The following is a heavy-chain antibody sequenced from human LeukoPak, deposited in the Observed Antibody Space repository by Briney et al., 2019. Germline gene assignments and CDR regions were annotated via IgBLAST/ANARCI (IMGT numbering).Heavy chain of an antibody. V-gene: IGHV1-8*01. J-gene: IGHJ5*02. D-gene: IGHD2-2*01. CDR2: MNPNSGNT. Sequence: ASVKVSCKASGYTFTSYDINWARQATGQGLEWMGWMNPNSGNTGYAQKFQGRVTMTRNTSISTAYMELSSLRSEDTAVYYCAREGDRYCSSTSCYEYNWFDPWGQGTLVTVSS. CDR3: AREGDRYCSSTSCYEYNWFDP. CDR1: GYTFTSYD.